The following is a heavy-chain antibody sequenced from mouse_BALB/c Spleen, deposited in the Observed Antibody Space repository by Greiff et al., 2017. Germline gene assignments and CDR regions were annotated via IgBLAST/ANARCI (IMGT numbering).Heavy chain of an antibody. CDR2: ISSGGGST. Sequence: EVKVVESGGGLVKPGGSLKLSCAASGFAFSSYDMSWVRQTPEKRLEWVAYISSGGGSTYYPDTVKGRFTISRDNAKNTLYLQMSSLKSEDTAMYYCARQRNYYGSSRYFDVWGAGTTVTVSS. CDR1: GFAFSSYD. V-gene: IGHV5-12-1*01. CDR3: ARQRNYYGSSRYFDV. D-gene: IGHD1-1*01. J-gene: IGHJ1*01.